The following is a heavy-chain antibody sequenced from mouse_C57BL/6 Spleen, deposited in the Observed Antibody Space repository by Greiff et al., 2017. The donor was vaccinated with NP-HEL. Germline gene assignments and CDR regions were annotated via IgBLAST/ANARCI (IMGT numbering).Heavy chain of an antibody. J-gene: IGHJ3*01. D-gene: IGHD2-4*01. CDR1: GFSLTSYG. V-gene: IGHV2-2*01. CDR3: ASESYYDYDGAWFAY. Sequence: VMLVESGPGLVQPSQSLSITCTVSGFSLTSYGVHWVRQSPGKGLEWLGVIWSGGSTDYNAAFISRLSISKDNSQSQVFFKMNSLQADDTAIYYCASESYYDYDGAWFAYWGQGTLVTVSA. CDR2: IWSGGST.